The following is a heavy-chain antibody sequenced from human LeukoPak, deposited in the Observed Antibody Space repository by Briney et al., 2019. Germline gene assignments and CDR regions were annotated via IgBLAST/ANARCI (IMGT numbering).Heavy chain of an antibody. J-gene: IGHJ2*01. CDR2: ISAYNGNT. D-gene: IGHD4-17*01. Sequence: ASVKVSCTASGYTFTSYGISWVRQAPGQGLEWMGWISAYNGNTNYAQKLQGRVTMTTDTSTSTAYMELSSLRSEDTAVYYCANTTPFGWYFDLWGRGTLVTVSS. CDR1: GYTFTSYG. CDR3: ANTTPFGWYFDL. V-gene: IGHV1-18*01.